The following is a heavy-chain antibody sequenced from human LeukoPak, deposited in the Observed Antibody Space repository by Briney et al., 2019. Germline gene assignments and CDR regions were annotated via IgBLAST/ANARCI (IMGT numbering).Heavy chain of an antibody. CDR3: ARVNPTNSGFYTY. CDR2: IGPSSDNI. V-gene: IGHV3-11*06. Sequence: GESLRLSCAASGFTFSDYFMSWIRQAPEKGLEWLSYIGPSSDNINYADSVQGRFTVSRDNAKNSLYLQMNSLRAEDTAVYYCARVNPTNSGFYTYWGQGTLVTVSS. J-gene: IGHJ1*01. CDR1: GFTFSDYF. D-gene: IGHD3-22*01.